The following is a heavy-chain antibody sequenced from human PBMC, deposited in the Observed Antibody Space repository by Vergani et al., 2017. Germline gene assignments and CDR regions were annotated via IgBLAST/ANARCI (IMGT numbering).Heavy chain of an antibody. V-gene: IGHV3-15*01. J-gene: IGHJ4*02. CDR2: IKSKTDGGTT. Sequence: EVQLVESGGGLVKPGGSLRLSCAASGFTFSNAWVSWVRQAPGKGLEWVGRIKSKTDGGTTDYAAPVKGRFTISRDDSKNTLYLQMNSLKTEDTAVYYCSSSGYYFLGESYWGQGTLVTVSS. CDR3: SSSGYYFLGESY. CDR1: GFTFSNAW. D-gene: IGHD3-22*01.